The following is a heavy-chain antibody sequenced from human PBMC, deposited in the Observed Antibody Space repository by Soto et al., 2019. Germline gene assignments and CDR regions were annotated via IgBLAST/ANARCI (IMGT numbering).Heavy chain of an antibody. Sequence: ASVKVSCKASGYTFTGYYMDWVRQAPGQGLEWMGWINPNSGGTNYAQKFQGWVTMTRDTSISTAYMELSRLRSDDTAVYYCARDDGSGDGSFDYWGQGTLVTVSS. CDR1: GYTFTGYY. CDR3: ARDDGSGDGSFDY. V-gene: IGHV1-2*04. J-gene: IGHJ4*02. CDR2: INPNSGGT. D-gene: IGHD6-19*01.